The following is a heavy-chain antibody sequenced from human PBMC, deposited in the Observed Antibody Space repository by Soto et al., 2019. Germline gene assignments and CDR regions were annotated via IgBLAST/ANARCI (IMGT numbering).Heavy chain of an antibody. Sequence: EVQLVESGGGLVEPGGSLRLSCAASGFTFINACRNWVRQAPGKGLEWVGRIKSKTDGGTKDCAAPVRGRFPISSEDSKNTLYVQMNSMKVEDTAVYCCATNMMSDHWGQGTLVTVSS. J-gene: IGHJ5*02. V-gene: IGHV3-15*01. CDR2: IKSKTDGGTK. CDR3: ATNMMSDH. CDR1: GFTFINAC. D-gene: IGHD3-16*01.